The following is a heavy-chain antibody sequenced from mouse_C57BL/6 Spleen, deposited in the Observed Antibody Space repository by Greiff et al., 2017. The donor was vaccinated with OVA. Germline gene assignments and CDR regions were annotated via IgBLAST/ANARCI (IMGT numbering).Heavy chain of an antibody. Sequence: EVKLMESGEGLVKPGGSLKLSCAASGFTFSSYAMSWVRQTPEKRLEWVAYISSGGDYIYYADTVKGRFTISSDNARNTLYLQMSSLKSEDTAMYYCTRVWDYGSRGYAMDYWGQGTSVTVSS. CDR1: GFTFSSYA. V-gene: IGHV5-9-1*02. CDR2: ISSGGDYI. J-gene: IGHJ4*01. CDR3: TRVWDYGSRGYAMDY. D-gene: IGHD1-1*01.